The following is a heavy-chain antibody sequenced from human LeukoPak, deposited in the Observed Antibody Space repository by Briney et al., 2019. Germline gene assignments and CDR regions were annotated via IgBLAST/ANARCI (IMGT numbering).Heavy chain of an antibody. CDR2: ISAYNGNT. Sequence: ASVKVSCKASGYTFTSYGISWVRQAPGQGLEWMGWISAYNGNTNYAQKLQGRITMTTDTSTSTAYMELRSLRSDDTAVYYCARETPYYYDSSGSDYWAREPWSPSPQ. CDR1: GYTFTSYG. CDR3: ARETPYYYDSSGSDY. V-gene: IGHV1-18*01. J-gene: IGHJ4*02. D-gene: IGHD3-22*01.